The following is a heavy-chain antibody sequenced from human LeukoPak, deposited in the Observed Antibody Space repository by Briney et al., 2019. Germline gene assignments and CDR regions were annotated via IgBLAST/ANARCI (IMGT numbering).Heavy chain of an antibody. CDR1: GFTFSSYA. CDR2: VSGSGGST. Sequence: GGSLRLACAASGFTFSSYAMSWVRLAPGKGLEWVSAVSGSGGSTYYADSVKGRFTISRDNSKNTLDLQMNSLRDEDTAVYYCAKDPFWRSIVGAPGGDYWGQGTLVTVSS. CDR3: AKDPFWRSIVGAPGGDY. D-gene: IGHD1-26*01. J-gene: IGHJ4*02. V-gene: IGHV3-23*01.